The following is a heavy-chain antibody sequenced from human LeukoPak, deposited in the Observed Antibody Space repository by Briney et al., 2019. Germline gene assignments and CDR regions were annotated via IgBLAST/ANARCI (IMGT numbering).Heavy chain of an antibody. CDR1: GGSISSSSYY. CDR2: IYHSEST. Sequence: SETLSLTCAVSGGSISSSSYYWGWIRQPPGKGLEWIGSIYHSESTYQNPSLKSRVTISVDTSKNQFSLKLSSVTAADTTVYYCARIPTVTFFDYWGQGTLVTVSS. J-gene: IGHJ4*02. D-gene: IGHD4-17*01. CDR3: ARIPTVTFFDY. V-gene: IGHV4-39*07.